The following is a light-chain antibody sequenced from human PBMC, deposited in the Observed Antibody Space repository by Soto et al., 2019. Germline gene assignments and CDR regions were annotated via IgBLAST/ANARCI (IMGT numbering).Light chain of an antibody. V-gene: IGKV1-9*01. J-gene: IGKJ3*01. CDR1: QGISSF. Sequence: IQLTQSPSSLSASVGDRVTITCRASQGISSFLACYQQKPGKAPNLLIYTASTFQSGVPSRFRGSGSGTDFTLTISSLQPEDFPTDYCQQLNTYPFTFGPGTKVDSK. CDR2: TAS. CDR3: QQLNTYPFT.